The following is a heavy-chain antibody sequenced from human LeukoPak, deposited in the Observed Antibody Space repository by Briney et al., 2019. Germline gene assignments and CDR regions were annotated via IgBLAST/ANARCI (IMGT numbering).Heavy chain of an antibody. CDR2: ISWNSGSI. CDR3: AKGYSSGWYEAFDI. Sequence: GGSLRLSCAASGFTFDDYAMHWVRQAPGKGLEWVSGISWNSGSIGYADSVKGRFTISRDNAKNSLYLQMNSLRAEDMALYYCAKGYSSGWYEAFDIWGQGTMVTVSS. CDR1: GFTFDDYA. V-gene: IGHV3-9*03. D-gene: IGHD6-19*01. J-gene: IGHJ3*02.